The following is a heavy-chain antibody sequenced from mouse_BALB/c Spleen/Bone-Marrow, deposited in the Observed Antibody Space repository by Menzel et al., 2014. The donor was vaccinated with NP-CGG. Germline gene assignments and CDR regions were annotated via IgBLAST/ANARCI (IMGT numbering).Heavy chain of an antibody. V-gene: IGHV5-12-1*01. CDR2: ISSGGGST. CDR1: GFAFSSYD. CDR3: AREVLRDYFDY. Sequence: EVQGVESGGGLVKPGGSLKLSCAASGFAFSSYDMSWVRQTPEKRLEWVAYISSGGGSTYYPDTAKGRFTISRDNAKNTLYLQMSSPKSEDTAMYYCAREVLRDYFDYWGQGTTLTVSS. J-gene: IGHJ2*01. D-gene: IGHD1-1*01.